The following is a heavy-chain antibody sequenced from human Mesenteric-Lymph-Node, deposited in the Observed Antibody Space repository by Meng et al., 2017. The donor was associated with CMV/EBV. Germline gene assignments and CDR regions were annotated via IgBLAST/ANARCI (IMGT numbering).Heavy chain of an antibody. CDR3: ATGYSSSFDY. Sequence: LSCAASGFTVSSNYMSWVRQAPGKGLEWVSVIYSGGSTYYADSVKGRFTISRDNSKNTLYLQMNSLRAEDTAVYYCATGYSSSFDYWGQGTLVTVSS. CDR1: GFTVSSNY. D-gene: IGHD6-19*01. V-gene: IGHV3-53*01. J-gene: IGHJ4*02. CDR2: IYSGGST.